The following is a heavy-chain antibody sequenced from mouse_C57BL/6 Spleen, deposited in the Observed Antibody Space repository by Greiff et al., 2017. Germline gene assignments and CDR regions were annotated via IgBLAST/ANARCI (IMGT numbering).Heavy chain of an antibody. J-gene: IGHJ1*03. D-gene: IGHD1-1*01. CDR1: GYTFTSYW. CDR2: IHPNSGST. CDR3: ARRGYGSSYPYGYFDV. Sequence: QVQLQQPGAELVKPGASVKLSCKASGYTFTSYWMHWVKQRPGQGLEWIGMIHPNSGSTNYNEKFKSKATLTVDKSSSTAYMQLSSLTSEDSAVYYCARRGYGSSYPYGYFDVWGTGTTVTVSS. V-gene: IGHV1-64*01.